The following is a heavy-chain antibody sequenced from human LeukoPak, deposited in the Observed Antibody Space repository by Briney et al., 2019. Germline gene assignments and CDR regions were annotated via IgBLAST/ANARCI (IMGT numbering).Heavy chain of an antibody. J-gene: IGHJ4*02. CDR3: ARAKPNWNPPDY. Sequence: SETLSLTCTVSDTSFSTYFWSWIRQPPGKGLEWVGYIYDSGNTKYNPSLESRVTISVDTSKSQFFLNLNSVTAADTAVYYCARAKPNWNPPDYWGQGTLVTVSS. D-gene: IGHD1-1*01. CDR1: DTSFSTYF. CDR2: IYDSGNT. V-gene: IGHV4-59*08.